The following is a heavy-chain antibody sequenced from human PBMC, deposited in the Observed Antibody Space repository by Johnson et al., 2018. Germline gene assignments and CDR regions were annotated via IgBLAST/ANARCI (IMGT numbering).Heavy chain of an antibody. V-gene: IGHV3-9*01. D-gene: IGHD6-19*01. Sequence: EVQLVESGGGLVQPGRSLRLSCVASGFTFDDYGMHWVRQVPGKGLEWVSGISRDSGSMGYADSVKGRFTISRDNAKNSLYLQMNSLSAEDTALDYCAKDLDSYRSGWYGDALEIWGQGTMVTVSS. J-gene: IGHJ3*02. CDR2: ISRDSGSM. CDR3: AKDLDSYRSGWYGDALEI. CDR1: GFTFDDYG.